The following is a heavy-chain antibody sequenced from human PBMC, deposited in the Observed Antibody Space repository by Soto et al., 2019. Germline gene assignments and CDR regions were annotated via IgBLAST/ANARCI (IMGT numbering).Heavy chain of an antibody. Sequence: QVQLQQWGAGLLKPSETLSLTCAVYGGSFSGYYWSWIRQPPGKGLEWIGEINHSGSANYNPSLKSRVTISVDTPKNQFSLKLSSVTAADTAVYYCARPAIVAAVSAFDYWGQGTLVTVSS. CDR3: ARPAIVAAVSAFDY. CDR1: GGSFSGYY. J-gene: IGHJ4*01. V-gene: IGHV4-34*02. CDR2: INHSGSA. D-gene: IGHD6-13*01.